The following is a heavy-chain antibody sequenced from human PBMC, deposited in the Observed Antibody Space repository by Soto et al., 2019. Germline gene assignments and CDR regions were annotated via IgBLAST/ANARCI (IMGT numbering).Heavy chain of an antibody. CDR1: GYTFTSYG. Sequence: QVQLVQSGAEVKKPGASVKVSCKASGYTFTSYGISWVRQAPGQGLEWMGWISAYNGNTNYVQKLQGRVTMTTETPTSTAYMELRSLRYDDTAVYYCARRRANKWYPNWFDPWGQGTLVTVS. J-gene: IGHJ5*02. CDR3: ARRRANKWYPNWFDP. V-gene: IGHV1-18*01. CDR2: ISAYNGNT. D-gene: IGHD2-2*01.